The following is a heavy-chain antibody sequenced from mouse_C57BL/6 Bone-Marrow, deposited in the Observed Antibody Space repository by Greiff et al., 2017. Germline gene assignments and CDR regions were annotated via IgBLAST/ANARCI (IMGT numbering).Heavy chain of an antibody. CDR1: GYTFTSYG. CDR3: AKNSNYVYFDY. Sequence: VQLQQSGAELARPGASVKLSCKASGYTFTSYGISWVKQRTGQGLEWIGEIYPRSGNTYYNEKFKGKATLTADKSSSTAYMELRSLTSEDSAVYFCAKNSNYVYFDYWGQGTTLTVSS. CDR2: IYPRSGNT. V-gene: IGHV1-81*01. J-gene: IGHJ2*01. D-gene: IGHD2-5*01.